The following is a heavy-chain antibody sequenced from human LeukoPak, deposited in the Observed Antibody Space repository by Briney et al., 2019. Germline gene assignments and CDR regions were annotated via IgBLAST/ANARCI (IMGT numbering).Heavy chain of an antibody. J-gene: IGHJ4*02. V-gene: IGHV2-70*11. CDR2: IDWDDDK. CDR3: ARVYLRVPAFDY. D-gene: IGHD3-10*01. Sequence: SGPALVKPTQTLTLTCTFSGFSLSTSGMCVSWIRQPPGKTLEWLARIDWDDDKYYSTSLKTRLTISKDTSKNQVVLTMTNMDPVDTATYYCARVYLRVPAFDYWGQGTLVTVSS. CDR1: GFSLSTSGMC.